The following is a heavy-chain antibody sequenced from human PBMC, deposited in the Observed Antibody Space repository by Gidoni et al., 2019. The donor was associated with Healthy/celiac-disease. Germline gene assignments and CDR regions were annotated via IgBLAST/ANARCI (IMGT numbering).Heavy chain of an antibody. J-gene: IGHJ4*02. CDR1: GFSLSNARMG. V-gene: IGHV2-26*01. CDR2: IFSNDEK. CDR3: ERAPRYSSSWYDY. D-gene: IGHD6-13*01. Sequence: QVTLKESGPVLVKPTETLPLTCTVSGFSLSNARMGVSWIRQPPGKALEWLAHIFSNDEKSYSTSLKSRLTISKDTSKSQVVLTMTNMDPVDTATYYCERAPRYSSSWYDYWGQGTLVTVSS.